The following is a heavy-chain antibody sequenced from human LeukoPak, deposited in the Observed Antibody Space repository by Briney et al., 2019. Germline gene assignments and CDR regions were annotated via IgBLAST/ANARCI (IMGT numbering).Heavy chain of an antibody. CDR1: GYSFTSYW. CDR3: ARPSSSWYEHFDY. CDR2: IYPGDSDT. J-gene: IGHJ4*02. D-gene: IGHD6-13*01. V-gene: IGHV5-51*01. Sequence: GESLKISCKGSGYSFTSYWIGWVRQMPGKGLEWMGIIYPGDSDTRYSPSFQGQVTISADKSISTAYLQWSSLKATDTAMYYCARPSSSWYEHFDYWGQGTLVTVSS.